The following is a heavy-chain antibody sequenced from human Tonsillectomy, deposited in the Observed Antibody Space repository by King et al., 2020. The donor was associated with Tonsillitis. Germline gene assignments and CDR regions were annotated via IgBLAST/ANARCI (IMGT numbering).Heavy chain of an antibody. D-gene: IGHD3-22*01. CDR1: GFTFSNAW. Sequence: VQLVESGGGLVEPGGSLRLSCAASGFTFSNAWMTWVRQAPGKGLEWVGRIKSKTDGGTTDYAAPVKGRFTISRDDSKDTLYLQVNSLKTEDTAVYYCSVMTYYYDSSGHFLPFDYWGQGTLVTVSS. J-gene: IGHJ4*02. CDR3: SVMTYYYDSSGHFLPFDY. CDR2: IKSKTDGGTT. V-gene: IGHV3-15*01.